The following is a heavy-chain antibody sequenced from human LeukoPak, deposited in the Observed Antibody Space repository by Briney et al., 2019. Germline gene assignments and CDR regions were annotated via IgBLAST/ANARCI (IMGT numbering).Heavy chain of an antibody. CDR1: GYIFTGYF. CDR2: IDPNSGGT. Sequence: GASVKVSCKASGYIFTGYFMHWVRQAPGQGLEWMGRIDPNSGGTIYAQKFQGRVTMTRDTSHNTAYMDLSRLTSDDTAVYYCAAMWFGDHDAFDIWGQGTMVTVSS. V-gene: IGHV1-2*02. J-gene: IGHJ3*02. CDR3: AAMWFGDHDAFDI. D-gene: IGHD3-10*01.